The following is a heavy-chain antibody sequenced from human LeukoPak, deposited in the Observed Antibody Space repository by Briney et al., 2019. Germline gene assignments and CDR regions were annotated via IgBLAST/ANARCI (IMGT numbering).Heavy chain of an antibody. J-gene: IGHJ4*02. CDR2: IYGGGNI. CDR3: ARPQSSSGYYWPFDD. CDR1: VFTVSSNY. V-gene: IGHV3-53*01. Sequence: GGSLRLSCAASVFTVSSNYMNWVRQAPGKGLEWVSVIYGGGNIYYADSVKGRFTISRDNSKNTLYLQMNSLRAEDTAVYYCARPQSSSGYYWPFDDWGQGTLVTVSS. D-gene: IGHD3-22*01.